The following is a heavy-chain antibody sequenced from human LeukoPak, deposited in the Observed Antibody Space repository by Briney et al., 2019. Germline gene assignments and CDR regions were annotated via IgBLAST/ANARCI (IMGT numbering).Heavy chain of an antibody. D-gene: IGHD2-2*01. CDR1: GGSISSYY. CDR3: ARGPPAKPGTGYYYGMDV. CDR2: IYYGGST. V-gene: IGHV4-59*01. J-gene: IGHJ6*02. Sequence: PSETLSLTCTVSGGSISSYYWSWIRQPPGKDLEWLGYIYYGGSTNYNPSLKSRVTISVDTSKNQFSLKLSSVTAADTAVYYCARGPPAKPGTGYYYGMDVWGQGTTVTVSS.